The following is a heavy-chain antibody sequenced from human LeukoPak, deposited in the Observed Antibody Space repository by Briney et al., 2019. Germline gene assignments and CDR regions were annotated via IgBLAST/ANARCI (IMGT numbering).Heavy chain of an antibody. CDR1: GLTFGNYG. D-gene: IGHD3-10*01. Sequence: QPGGSLRLSCVASGLTFGNYGINGVRQAPGKGLEWVSSIGGGGYTTYYADSVRGRFTISRDNSKNSMYLQMSSLRAEDTAIYYCAEVESSYCRIWGQGTLVTVSS. CDR3: AEVESSYCRI. J-gene: IGHJ4*02. CDR2: IGGGGYTT. V-gene: IGHV3-23*01.